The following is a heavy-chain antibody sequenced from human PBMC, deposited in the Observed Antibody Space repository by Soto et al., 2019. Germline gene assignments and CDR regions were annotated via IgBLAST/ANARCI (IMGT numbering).Heavy chain of an antibody. CDR3: SGDSGYGIFDY. CDR1: GYTFTSYS. Sequence: QVQLVQSGAEVKKPGASVKVSCKASGYTFTSYSINSVRQAPGQGLEWMGWISAYNGNTNYAQKLQGRVTMTTDTSTSTVYMELRSLRSDDTAVYYCSGDSGYGIFDYWGQGTLVTVSS. CDR2: ISAYNGNT. J-gene: IGHJ4*02. D-gene: IGHD5-12*01. V-gene: IGHV1-18*01.